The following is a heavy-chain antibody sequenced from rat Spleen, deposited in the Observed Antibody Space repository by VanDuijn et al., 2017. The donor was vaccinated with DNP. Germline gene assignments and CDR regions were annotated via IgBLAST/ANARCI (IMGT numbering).Heavy chain of an antibody. CDR1: GFTFNNYW. D-gene: IGHD1-1*01. J-gene: IGHJ4*01. Sequence: EVQLVESGGDLVQPGRSLKLSCVASGFTFNNYWMTWIRQVPGKGLEWVASISSSGDYTYYRDSVKGRFTISRDNAKSTLYLQMDSLRSEDTATYYGERQQWVGAMEAWGQGTSVTVSS. CDR2: ISSSGDYT. V-gene: IGHV5-31*01. CDR3: ERQQWVGAMEA.